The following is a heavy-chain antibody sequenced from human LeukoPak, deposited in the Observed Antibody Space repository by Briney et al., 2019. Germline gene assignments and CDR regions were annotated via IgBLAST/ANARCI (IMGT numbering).Heavy chain of an antibody. D-gene: IGHD4-23*01. V-gene: IGHV3-21*04. Sequence: PGGSLRLSCAASGFTFSSYSMNWVRQAPGKGLEWVSSISTSGSYIYYVDSVKGRFTISRDNAKNSLYLQMNSLRAEDTAVYYCAKERGNSEGGGFDYWGQGTLVTVSS. CDR2: ISTSGSYI. CDR1: GFTFSSYS. J-gene: IGHJ4*02. CDR3: AKERGNSEGGGFDY.